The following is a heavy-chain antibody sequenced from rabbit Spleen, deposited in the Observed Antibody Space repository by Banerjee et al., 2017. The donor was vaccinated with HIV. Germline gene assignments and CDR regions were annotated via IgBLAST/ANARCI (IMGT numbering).Heavy chain of an antibody. CDR1: GFTLSSYW. CDR3: ARDTSTSFSSYGMDL. J-gene: IGHJ6*01. Sequence: QEQLEESGGGLVQPEGSLTLTCTASGFTLSSYWICWVRQAPGKGLEWIACIEAGSSGFTYFASWAKGRFTISKTSSTTVTLQMTSLTAADTATYFCARDTSTSFSSYGMDLWGPGTLVTVS. V-gene: IGHV1S45*01. CDR2: IEAGSSGFT. D-gene: IGHD1-1*01.